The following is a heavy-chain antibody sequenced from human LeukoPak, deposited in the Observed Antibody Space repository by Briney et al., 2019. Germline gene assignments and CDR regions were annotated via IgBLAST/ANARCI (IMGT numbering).Heavy chain of an antibody. J-gene: IGHJ4*02. CDR1: GYTFTIYY. Sequence: ASVTVSCRASGYTFTIYYMHWVRQAPGQGREGMGIINPSGGSTSYAQKFQGRVTMTRDTSTSTVYMELSSLRSEDTAVYYCARKGEYSYGQYYFDYWGQGTLVTVSS. CDR3: ARKGEYSYGQYYFDY. CDR2: INPSGGST. D-gene: IGHD5-18*01. V-gene: IGHV1-46*01.